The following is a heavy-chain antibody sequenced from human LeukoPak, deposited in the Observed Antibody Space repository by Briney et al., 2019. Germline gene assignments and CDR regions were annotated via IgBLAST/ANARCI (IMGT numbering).Heavy chain of an antibody. J-gene: IGHJ4*02. CDR2: IWYDGSNK. Sequence: GGSLRLSCAASGFTFSSYAMSWVRQAPGKGLEWVAVIWYDGSNKYYADSVKGRFTISRDNSKNTLYLQMNSLRAEDTAVYYCARDPRGAGTGGIDYWGQGTLVTVSS. V-gene: IGHV3-33*08. D-gene: IGHD1/OR15-1a*01. CDR1: GFTFSSYA. CDR3: ARDPRGAGTGGIDY.